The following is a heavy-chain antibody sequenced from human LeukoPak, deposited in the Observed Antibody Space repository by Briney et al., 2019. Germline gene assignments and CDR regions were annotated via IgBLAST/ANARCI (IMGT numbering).Heavy chain of an antibody. CDR3: ARGPLWYYDSSGYYYVY. Sequence: ETLSLTCAVYGGSFSGYYWSWIRQPPGKGLVWVSRINSDGSSTSYADSVKGRFTISRDNAKNTLYLQMNSLRAEDTAVYYCARGPLWYYDSSGYYYVYWGQGTLVTVSS. D-gene: IGHD3-22*01. J-gene: IGHJ4*02. CDR2: INSDGSST. V-gene: IGHV3-74*01. CDR1: GGSFSGYY.